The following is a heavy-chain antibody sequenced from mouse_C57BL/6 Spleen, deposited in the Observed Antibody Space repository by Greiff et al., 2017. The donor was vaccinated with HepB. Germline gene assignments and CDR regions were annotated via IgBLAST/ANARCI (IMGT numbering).Heavy chain of an antibody. Sequence: VQGVESGPELVKPGASVKISCKASGYSFTSYYIHWVKQRPGQGLEWIGWIYPGSGNTKYNEKFKGKATLTADTSSSTAYMQLSSLTSEDSAVYYCARRSYYFDYWGQGTTLTVSS. J-gene: IGHJ2*01. V-gene: IGHV1-66*01. CDR1: GYSFTSYY. CDR3: ARRSYYFDY. CDR2: IYPGSGNT.